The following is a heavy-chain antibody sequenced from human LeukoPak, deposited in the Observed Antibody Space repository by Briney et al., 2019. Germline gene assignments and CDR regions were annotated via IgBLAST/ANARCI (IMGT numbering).Heavy chain of an antibody. CDR3: ARDGWVAARFVDY. Sequence: GGSLRLSCAASGFTFSSYSMNWVRQAPGKGLEWVSSISSSSSYIYYADSVKGRFTISRDNAKNSLYLQMNSLGAGDTAVYYCARDGWVAARFVDYWGQGALVTVSS. CDR1: GFTFSSYS. J-gene: IGHJ4*02. V-gene: IGHV3-21*01. D-gene: IGHD6-6*01. CDR2: ISSSSSYI.